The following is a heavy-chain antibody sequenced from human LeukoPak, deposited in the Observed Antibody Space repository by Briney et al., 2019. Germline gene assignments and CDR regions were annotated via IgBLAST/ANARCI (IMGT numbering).Heavy chain of an antibody. CDR2: ISYDGSNK. CDR3: ARESTRVATRPLDY. J-gene: IGHJ4*02. V-gene: IGHV3-30-3*01. CDR1: GFTFSSYA. D-gene: IGHD5-12*01. Sequence: GRSLRLSCAASGFTFSSYAMHWVRQAPGKGLEWVAVISYDGSNKYYADSVKGRFTISRDNSKNTLYLQMNSLRAEDTAVYYCARESTRVATRPLDYWGQGTLVTVSS.